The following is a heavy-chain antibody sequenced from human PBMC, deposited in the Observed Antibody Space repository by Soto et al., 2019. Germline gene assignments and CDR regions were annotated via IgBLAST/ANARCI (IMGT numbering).Heavy chain of an antibody. D-gene: IGHD1-26*01. V-gene: IGHV3-30*18. J-gene: IGHJ5*02. CDR3: AKERGFRCELVSHNWFDP. Sequence: GSLRLSCAASGFTFSSYGMHWVRQAPGKGLEWVAVISYDGSNKYYADSVKGRFTISRDNSKNTLYLQMNSLRAEDTAVYYCAKERGFRCELVSHNWFDPWGQGTLVTVSS. CDR2: ISYDGSNK. CDR1: GFTFSSYG.